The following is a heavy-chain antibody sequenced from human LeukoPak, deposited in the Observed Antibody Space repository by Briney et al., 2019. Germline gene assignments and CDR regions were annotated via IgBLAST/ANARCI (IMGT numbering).Heavy chain of an antibody. CDR3: AQGAVAGSRRGIDY. Sequence: PSETLSLTCTVSGGSISSSSYYWGWIRQPPGKGLEWIGSIYYSGSTYYNPSLKSRVTISVDTSKNQFSLKLSSVTAADTAVYYCAQGAVAGSRRGIDYWGQGTLVTVSS. V-gene: IGHV4-39*01. CDR2: IYYSGST. D-gene: IGHD6-19*01. J-gene: IGHJ4*02. CDR1: GGSISSSSYY.